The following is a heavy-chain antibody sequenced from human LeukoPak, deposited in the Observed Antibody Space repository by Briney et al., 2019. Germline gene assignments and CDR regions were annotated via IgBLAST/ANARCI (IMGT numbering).Heavy chain of an antibody. V-gene: IGHV3-7*01. CDR1: GITFRNYW. Sequence: PGGSLRLSCAASGITFRNYWMSWVRQAPGKGLEWVANIKEDESEKYLADSVKGRFTFSTDNAKNSLYLHMNSLRAEDTAVYYCARIGGVWYFDLWGRGTLVTVSS. J-gene: IGHJ2*01. D-gene: IGHD4-23*01. CDR3: ARIGGVWYFDL. CDR2: IKEDESEK.